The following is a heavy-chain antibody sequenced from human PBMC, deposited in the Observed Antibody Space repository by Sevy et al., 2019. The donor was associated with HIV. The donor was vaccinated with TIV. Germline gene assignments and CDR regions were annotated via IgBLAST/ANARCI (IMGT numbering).Heavy chain of an antibody. CDR3: ARSISALLFDY. CDR1: GYTFTGYY. CDR2: INPNSGGT. D-gene: IGHD2-15*01. V-gene: IGHV1-2*04. Sequence: GPVKVSCKASGYTFTGYYMHWVRQAPGQGLEWMGWINPNSGGTNYAQKFQGWVTMTRDTSISTAYMELSRLRSDDTAVYYCARSISALLFDYWGQGTLVTVSS. J-gene: IGHJ4*02.